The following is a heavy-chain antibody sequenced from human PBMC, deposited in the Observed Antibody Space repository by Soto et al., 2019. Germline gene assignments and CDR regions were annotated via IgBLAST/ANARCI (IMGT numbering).Heavy chain of an antibody. CDR2: ISYDGSNK. Sequence: QVQLVESGGGVVQPGRSLRLSCAASGFTFSSYAMHWVRQAPGTGLEWVAVISYDGSNKYYADSVKGRFTISRDNSKNTLYLQMNSLRAEDTAVYYCARDGGYTAMVRGDFDYWGQGTLVTVSS. D-gene: IGHD5-18*01. J-gene: IGHJ4*02. CDR1: GFTFSSYA. CDR3: ARDGGYTAMVRGDFDY. V-gene: IGHV3-30-3*01.